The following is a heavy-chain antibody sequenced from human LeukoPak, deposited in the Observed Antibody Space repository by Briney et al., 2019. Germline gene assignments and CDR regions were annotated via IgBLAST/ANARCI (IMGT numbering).Heavy chain of an antibody. V-gene: IGHV1-46*01. Sequence: ASVKVSCKASGYTFTSYYMHWVRQAPGQGLEWMGIINPSGGSTSYAQTFQGRVSMTRDTSTSTVYMELSSLRSEDTAVYYCARGLLPDGDYVGWSAFDIWGQGKMVTVSS. J-gene: IGHJ3*02. D-gene: IGHD4-17*01. CDR3: ARGLLPDGDYVGWSAFDI. CDR1: GYTFTSYY. CDR2: INPSGGST.